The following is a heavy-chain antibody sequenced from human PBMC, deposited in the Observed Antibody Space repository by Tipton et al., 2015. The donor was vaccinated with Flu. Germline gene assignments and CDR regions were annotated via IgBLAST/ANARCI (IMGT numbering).Heavy chain of an antibody. CDR1: GGSISSYY. D-gene: IGHD6-19*01. Sequence: TLSLTCTVSGGSISSYYWSWIRQPAGKGLEWIGRIYTSGSTNYNPSLKSRVTMSVDTSKNQFSLKLSSVTAADTAVYYCARVCSSGWWYFDLWGRGTLVTVSS. CDR2: IYTSGST. CDR3: ARVCSSGWWYFDL. V-gene: IGHV4-4*07. J-gene: IGHJ2*01.